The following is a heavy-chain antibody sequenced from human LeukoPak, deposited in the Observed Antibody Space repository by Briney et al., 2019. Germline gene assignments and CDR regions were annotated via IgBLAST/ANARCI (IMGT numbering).Heavy chain of an antibody. CDR3: ATNYGGNPFDY. Sequence: PGGSLRLSCAASGFTLNTYWMSWVRQAPGKGLEWVANIKQDGSEKYYVDSVKGRFTVSRDNAKNSLYLQMNSLRAEDTAVYYCATNYGGNPFDYWGQGTLVTVSS. D-gene: IGHD4-23*01. V-gene: IGHV3-7*01. CDR1: GFTLNTYW. CDR2: IKQDGSEK. J-gene: IGHJ4*02.